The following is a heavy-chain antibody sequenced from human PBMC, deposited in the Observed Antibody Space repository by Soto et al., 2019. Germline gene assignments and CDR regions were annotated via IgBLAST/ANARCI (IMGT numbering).Heavy chain of an antibody. CDR2: INAGNGNT. CDR1: GYTFTSYA. V-gene: IGHV1-3*01. Sequence: ASVKVSCKASGYTFTSYAMHWVRQAPGQRLEWMGWINAGNGNTKYSQKFQGRVTITRDTSASTAYMELSSLRSEDTAVYYCARDYCSGGSCYRAFDYWGQGTLVTVSS. CDR3: ARDYCSGGSCYRAFDY. D-gene: IGHD2-15*01. J-gene: IGHJ4*02.